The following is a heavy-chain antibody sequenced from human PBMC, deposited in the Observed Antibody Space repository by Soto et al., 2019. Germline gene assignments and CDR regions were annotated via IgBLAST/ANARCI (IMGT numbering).Heavy chain of an antibody. D-gene: IGHD3-10*01. CDR1: SDPITSGGFY. J-gene: IGHJ5*02. Sequence: SESLSLTCTLHSDPITSGGFYRTWVRQHPAKGLEWIGYIYYSGVTYYNPSLKSRATISVDTSKNQFSLNLSSVSAADTAMYYCARDLRGRRSGRFDPWGQGTLVTVS. V-gene: IGHV4-31*03. CDR3: ARDLRGRRSGRFDP. CDR2: IYYSGVT.